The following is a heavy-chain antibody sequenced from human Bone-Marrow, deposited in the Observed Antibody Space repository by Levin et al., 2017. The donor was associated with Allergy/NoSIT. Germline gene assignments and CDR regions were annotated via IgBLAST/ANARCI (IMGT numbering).Heavy chain of an antibody. CDR3: GRFYTSGWNWVDP. CDR2: IYHTGST. CDR1: GDSIRTYD. V-gene: IGHV4-59*01. D-gene: IGHD6-19*01. J-gene: IGHJ5*02. Sequence: SETLSLTCTVSGDSIRTYDWSWIRQPPGKGLEWIGNIYHTGSTDFNPSLKSRVTISVDTSNNKLSLKVNSVTAADTAVHYCGRFYTSGWNWVDPWGQGNLVIVSS.